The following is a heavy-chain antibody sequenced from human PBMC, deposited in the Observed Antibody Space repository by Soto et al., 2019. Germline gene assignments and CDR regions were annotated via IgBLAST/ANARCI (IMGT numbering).Heavy chain of an antibody. D-gene: IGHD3-10*01. J-gene: IGHJ4*02. CDR3: ARACHYYGSGSYSDFDY. CDR2: ISYDGGNK. V-gene: IGHV3-30-3*01. CDR1: GFTFSSHA. Sequence: QVQLVESGGGVVQPGTSLRLSCAASGFTFSSHAMHWVRQAPGKGLEWVALISYDGGNKDYTDSVKGRFTIPRDDSKNTLYLHMNSLRSEDTAVYYCARACHYYGSGSYSDFDYWGQGTLVTVSS.